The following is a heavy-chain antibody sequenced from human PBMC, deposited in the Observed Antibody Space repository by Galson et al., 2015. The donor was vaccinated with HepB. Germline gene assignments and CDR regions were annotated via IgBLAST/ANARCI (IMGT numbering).Heavy chain of an antibody. CDR1: GFTFGDYA. V-gene: IGHV3-49*04. Sequence: SLRLSCAASGFTFGDYAMSWVRQAPGKGLEWVGFIRSKDYGGTTDYAASVKGRFTISRDDSKSIAYLQMNSLKTEDTAVYYCTTGYYWGQGTLVTVSS. CDR2: IRSKDYGGTT. D-gene: IGHD1-14*01. CDR3: TTGYY. J-gene: IGHJ4*02.